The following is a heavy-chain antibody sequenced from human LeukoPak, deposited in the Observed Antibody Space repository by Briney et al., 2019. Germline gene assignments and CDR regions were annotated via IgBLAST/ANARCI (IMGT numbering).Heavy chain of an antibody. V-gene: IGHV3-30*18. CDR3: AKANTGYSYGPDY. CDR2: ISYDGSNK. CDR1: GFTFSSYG. J-gene: IGHJ4*02. D-gene: IGHD5-18*01. Sequence: GGSLRLSCAASGFTFSSYGMHWVRQAPGKGLEWVAVISYDGSNKYYADSVKGRFTISRDNSKNTLYLQMNSLRAEDTAVYYCAKANTGYSYGPDYWGQGTLVTVSS.